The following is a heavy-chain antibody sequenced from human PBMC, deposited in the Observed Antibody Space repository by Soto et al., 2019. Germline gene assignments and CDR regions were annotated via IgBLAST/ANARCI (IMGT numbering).Heavy chain of an antibody. CDR3: ARTKEYSSFYYYYGMDV. D-gene: IGHD6-6*01. CDR1: GFTFSSYS. CDR2: ISSSSSTI. V-gene: IGHV3-48*02. J-gene: IGHJ6*02. Sequence: EVQLVESGGGLVQPGGSLRLSCAASGFTFSSYSMNWVRQAPGKGLEWVSYISSSSSTIYYADSVKGRFTISRDNAKNSLYLQMNSPRDEDTAVYYCARTKEYSSFYYYYGMDVWGQGTTVTVSS.